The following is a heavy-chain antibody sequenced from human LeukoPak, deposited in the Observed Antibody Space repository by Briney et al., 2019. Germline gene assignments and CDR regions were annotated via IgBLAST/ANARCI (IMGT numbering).Heavy chain of an antibody. Sequence: PSGTLSLTCAVSGGSISSDNWWSWVRQPPGKGLEWIGEIYHTGSSNYNPSLKSRVTVSVDRSKNHFSLKLTSVTAADTAVYYCARQNSSSWCLDYWGQGILVTVSS. D-gene: IGHD6-13*01. J-gene: IGHJ4*02. CDR3: ARQNSSSWCLDY. CDR1: GGSISSDNW. CDR2: IYHTGSS. V-gene: IGHV4-4*02.